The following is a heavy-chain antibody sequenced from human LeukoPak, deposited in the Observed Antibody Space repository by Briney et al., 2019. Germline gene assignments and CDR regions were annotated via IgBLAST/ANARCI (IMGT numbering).Heavy chain of an antibody. CDR2: IRSTANGYAT. Sequence: GGSLRLSCAASGFTFSGSALHWVRQASGKGLEWVGRIRSTANGYATAYAASVKGRFTISRDDSKNTAYLQMNSLRVEDTAIYYCARDKPFGGLGSHFDYWGQGILVTVSS. CDR1: GFTFSGSA. J-gene: IGHJ4*02. CDR3: ARDKPFGGLGSHFDY. V-gene: IGHV3-73*01. D-gene: IGHD3-10*01.